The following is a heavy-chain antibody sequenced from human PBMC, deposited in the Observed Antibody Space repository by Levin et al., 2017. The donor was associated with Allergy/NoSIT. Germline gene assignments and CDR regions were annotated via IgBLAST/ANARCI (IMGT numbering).Heavy chain of an antibody. Sequence: GGSLRLSCAGSGFTFRNYDMFWVRQAPGKGLEWVSAISDTGDYTFHADSVKGRFTISRDNSKNTLYLQMNSLRAEDTAVFYCAKRQACRTGVGHSLDVWGQGTMVTVSS. J-gene: IGHJ6*02. CDR3: AKRQACRTGVGHSLDV. D-gene: IGHD1-1*01. CDR2: ISDTGDYT. CDR1: GFTFRNYD. V-gene: IGHV3-23*01.